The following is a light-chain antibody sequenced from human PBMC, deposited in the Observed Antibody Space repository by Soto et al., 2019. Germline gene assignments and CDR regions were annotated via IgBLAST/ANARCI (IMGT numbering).Light chain of an antibody. V-gene: IGLV1-36*01. CDR2: YDD. J-gene: IGLJ1*01. Sequence: QSVLAQPPSVSEAPGQRVTVSCSGSNSNIRRNPVNWYHQVPGKSPKLLIYDDMRPSGMSDRFSGSKSGASASLVINGLQSEDEGDYYCAAWDDNLNGHVFGTGTKVTVL. CDR3: AAWDDNLNGHV. CDR1: NSNIRRNP.